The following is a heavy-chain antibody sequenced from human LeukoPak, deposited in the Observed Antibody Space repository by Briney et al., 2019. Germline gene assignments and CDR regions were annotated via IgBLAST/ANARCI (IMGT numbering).Heavy chain of an antibody. Sequence: PSETLSLTCTVSGGSISSYYWSWIRQPPGKGLEWIGYIYYSGSTNYNPSLKSRVTISVDTSKNQFSLKLSSVTAADTAVYYCARSAGSWLYYYYYGMDVWGQGTTVTVSS. V-gene: IGHV4-59*08. D-gene: IGHD5-12*01. CDR1: GGSISSYY. J-gene: IGHJ6*02. CDR2: IYYSGST. CDR3: ARSAGSWLYYYYYGMDV.